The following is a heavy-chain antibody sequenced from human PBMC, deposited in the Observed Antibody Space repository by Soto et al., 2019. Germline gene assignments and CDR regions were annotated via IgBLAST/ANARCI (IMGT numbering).Heavy chain of an antibody. J-gene: IGHJ5*02. CDR3: ARVVGALGHWFDP. V-gene: IGHV1-18*01. CDR1: GYAFTGYG. D-gene: IGHD1-26*01. CDR2: ISAYNGNT. Sequence: XVKVACKASGYAFTGYGISWVRHAPGQVLEWMGRISAYNGNTNYAQKLQGRVTMTTDTSTSTAYMELRSLRSDDTAVYYCARVVGALGHWFDPWGKGTLVTVSS.